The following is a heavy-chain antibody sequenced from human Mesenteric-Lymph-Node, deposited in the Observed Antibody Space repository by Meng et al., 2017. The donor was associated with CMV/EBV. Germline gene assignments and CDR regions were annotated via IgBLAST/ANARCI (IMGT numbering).Heavy chain of an antibody. CDR3: ARDPNNPYDFWSGYQFDY. CDR2: IIPIFGTA. CDR1: GGTFSSYA. V-gene: IGHV1-69*05. D-gene: IGHD3-3*01. Sequence: SVKVSCKASGGTFSSYAISWVRQAPGQGLEWMGGIIPIFGTANYAQKFQGRVTITTDESTSTAYMELSSLRSEDTAVYYCARDPNNPYDFWSGYQFDYWGQGTLVTVSS. J-gene: IGHJ4*02.